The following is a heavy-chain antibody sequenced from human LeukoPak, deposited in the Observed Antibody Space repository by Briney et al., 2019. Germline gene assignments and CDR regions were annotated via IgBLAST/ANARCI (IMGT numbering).Heavy chain of an antibody. CDR1: GYTFTGYY. D-gene: IGHD3-22*01. V-gene: IGHV1-2*06. Sequence: ASVKVSCKASGYTFTGYYMHWVRQAPGQGLEWMGRINPNSGGTNYAQKFQGRVTMTRDTSISTAYMELSRLRSDDTAVYYCASPDYYDSSGYYVDNYWGQGTLVTVSS. J-gene: IGHJ4*02. CDR3: ASPDYYDSSGYYVDNY. CDR2: INPNSGGT.